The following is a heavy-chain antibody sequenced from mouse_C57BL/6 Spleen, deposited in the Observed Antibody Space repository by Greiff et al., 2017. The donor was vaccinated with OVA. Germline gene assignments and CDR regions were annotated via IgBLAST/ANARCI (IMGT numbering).Heavy chain of an antibody. J-gene: IGHJ4*01. V-gene: IGHV1-15*01. CDR2: IDPETGGT. CDR3: TRRREYYYAMDY. Sequence: QVQLQQSGAELVRPGASVTLSCKASGYTFTDYEMHWVKQTPVHGLEWIGAIDPETGGTAYNQKFKGKAILTADKSSSTAYMELRSLTSEDSAVYYCTRRREYYYAMDYWGQGTSVTVSS. CDR1: GYTFTDYE.